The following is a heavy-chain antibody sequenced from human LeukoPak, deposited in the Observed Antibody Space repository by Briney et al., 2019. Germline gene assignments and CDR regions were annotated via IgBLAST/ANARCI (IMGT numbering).Heavy chain of an antibody. CDR3: AKQGALRQDYYMDI. J-gene: IGHJ6*03. CDR1: GASFSSYA. V-gene: IGHV1-69*06. CDR2: IIPIFGTP. Sequence: ASVKVSCKASGASFSSYAISWVRRAPGQGLEWMGRIIPIFGTPNYAQRFQGRVTITADIVSSTAYMEVNNLTSEDTAVYFCAKQGALRQDYYMDIWGNGTTVTVSS.